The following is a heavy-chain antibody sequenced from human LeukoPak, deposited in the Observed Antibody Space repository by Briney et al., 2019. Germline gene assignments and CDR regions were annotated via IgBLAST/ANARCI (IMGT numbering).Heavy chain of an antibody. V-gene: IGHV3-7*01. D-gene: IGHD1-1*01. CDR2: IKQDGSEK. CDR1: GFTFSSYW. J-gene: IGHJ4*02. Sequence: GGSLRLSCAASGFTFSSYWMSWVRQAPGKGLEWVANIKQDGSEKYYVDSVKGRFTISRDNAKNSLYLQMNSLRAEDTAVYYCARGNNWNDDSFDYWGQGTLVTVSS. CDR3: ARGNNWNDDSFDY.